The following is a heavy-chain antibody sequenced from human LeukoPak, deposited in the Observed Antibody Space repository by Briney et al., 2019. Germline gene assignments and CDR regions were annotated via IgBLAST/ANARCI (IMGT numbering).Heavy chain of an antibody. J-gene: IGHJ4*02. CDR3: AKDFSSSWPPFDY. CDR1: GFTFSDYY. V-gene: IGHV3-11*01. CDR2: ISSSGSTI. D-gene: IGHD6-13*01. Sequence: GGSLRLSCAASGFTFSDYYMSWIRQAPGKGLEWVSYISSSGSTIYYADSVKGRFTISRDNAKNSLYLQMNSLRADDTAVYYCAKDFSSSWPPFDYWGQGTLVTVSS.